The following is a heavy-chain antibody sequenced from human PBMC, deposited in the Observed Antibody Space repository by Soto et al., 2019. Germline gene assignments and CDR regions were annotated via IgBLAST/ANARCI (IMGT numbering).Heavy chain of an antibody. CDR1: GGLFSSYP. Sequence: SVKVSCKASGGLFSSYPISWVRQVPGQGLEWMGGIIPVFQTAYYTQRFQGRATITRDESTNTAYMKRTGRKLEDTAIYYCARGGSGYTWFNEFWGQGTLVTVSS. CDR2: IIPVFQTA. D-gene: IGHD3-22*01. J-gene: IGHJ4*02. V-gene: IGHV1-69*13. CDR3: ARGGSGYTWFNEF.